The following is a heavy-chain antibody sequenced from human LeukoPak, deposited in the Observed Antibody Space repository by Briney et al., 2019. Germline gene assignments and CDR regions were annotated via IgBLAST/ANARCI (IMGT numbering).Heavy chain of an antibody. CDR2: INHSGST. J-gene: IGHJ4*02. CDR3: VTYYYGSSAPKRNY. V-gene: IGHV4-34*01. Sequence: SETLSLTCAVYGGSFSGYYWSWIRQPPGKGLEWIGEINHSGSTNYNPSLKSRVTISVDTSKKQFSLKLSSVTAADTAVYYCVTYYYGSSAPKRNYWGQGILVTVSS. D-gene: IGHD3-22*01. CDR1: GGSFSGYY.